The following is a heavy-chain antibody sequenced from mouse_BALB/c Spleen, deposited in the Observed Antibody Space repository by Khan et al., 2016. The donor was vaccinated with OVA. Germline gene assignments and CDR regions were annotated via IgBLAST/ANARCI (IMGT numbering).Heavy chain of an antibody. J-gene: IGHJ3*01. CDR1: GFTFSSYS. CDR2: ISSAGDYT. Sequence: EVELVESGGDLVKPGGSLKPSCAASGFTFSSYSMSWVRQTPDKRLEWVTTISSAGDYTYYPDSVKGRFTISRDNAKNTLYLQMSSLKSEDTAMYYCASHLTGSFAYWGQGTLVTVSA. V-gene: IGHV5-6*01. CDR3: ASHLTGSFAY. D-gene: IGHD4-1*01.